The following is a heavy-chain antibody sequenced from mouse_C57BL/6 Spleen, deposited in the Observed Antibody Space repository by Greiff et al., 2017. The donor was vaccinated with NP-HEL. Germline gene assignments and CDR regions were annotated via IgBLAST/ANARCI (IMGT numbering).Heavy chain of an antibody. CDR3: AKGGGTTVVYWYFDV. D-gene: IGHD1-1*01. Sequence: EVQRVESGGDLVKPGGSLKLSCAASGFTFSSYGMSWVRQTPDKRLEWVATISSGGSYTYYPDSVKGRFTISRDNAKNTLYLQMSSLKSEDTAMYYCAKGGGTTVVYWYFDVWGTGTTVTVSS. CDR2: ISSGGSYT. CDR1: GFTFSSYG. J-gene: IGHJ1*03. V-gene: IGHV5-6*01.